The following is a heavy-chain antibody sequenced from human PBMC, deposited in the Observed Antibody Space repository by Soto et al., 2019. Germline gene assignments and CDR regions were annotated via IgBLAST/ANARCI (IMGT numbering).Heavy chain of an antibody. D-gene: IGHD1-20*01. V-gene: IGHV3-30*03. CDR1: GFTFSNSG. J-gene: IGHJ4*02. CDR3: ASRITAGY. Sequence: QVQLVESGGGVVQPGGSLRLSCAVSGFTFSNSGMHWVRQAPGKGLEWVALISSTGLTKYYADSVKGRFTISRDNSKDTLYLQMASLRPEDTALYYCASRITAGYWGQGTLVTVSS. CDR2: ISSTGLTK.